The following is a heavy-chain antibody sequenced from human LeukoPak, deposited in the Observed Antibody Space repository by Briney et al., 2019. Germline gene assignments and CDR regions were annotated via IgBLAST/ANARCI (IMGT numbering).Heavy chain of an antibody. CDR3: ARDIGSAYRNGLYYCFGMDV. CDR1: GGTFSSYA. J-gene: IGHJ6*02. D-gene: IGHD5-18*01. V-gene: IGHV1-2*02. Sequence: ASVKVSCKASGGTFSSYAISWVRQAPGQGLEWMGWITPNSGDTNYAQKFQGRVTMTRDTSISTAYVELSRLRSDDTAVYYCARDIGSAYRNGLYYCFGMDVWGQGTTVTVSS. CDR2: ITPNSGDT.